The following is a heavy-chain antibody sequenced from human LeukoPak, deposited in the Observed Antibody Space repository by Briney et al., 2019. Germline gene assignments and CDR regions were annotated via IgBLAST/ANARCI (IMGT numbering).Heavy chain of an antibody. CDR2: IASRTDGGAT. V-gene: IGHV3-15*04. J-gene: IGHJ4*02. D-gene: IGHD3-10*01. Sequence: GGSLRLSCSASGLTVTNAWMSWVRQAPGEGLDWVGRIASRTDGGATDYAAPVKGRFTISRDDSKNTLNLQMNSLKTEDTAVYYCTTGIRGDWGQGTLVTVSS. CDR1: GLTVTNAW. CDR3: TTGIRGD.